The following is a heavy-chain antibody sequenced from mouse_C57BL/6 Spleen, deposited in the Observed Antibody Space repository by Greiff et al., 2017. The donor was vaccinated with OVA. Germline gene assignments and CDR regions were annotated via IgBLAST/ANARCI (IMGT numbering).Heavy chain of an antibody. CDR3: ARWGDYPFDY. V-gene: IGHV1-69*01. Sequence: QVQLKQPGAELVMPGASVKLSCKASGYTFTSYWMHWVKQRPGQGLEWIGEIDPSDSYTNYNQKFKGKSTLTVDKSSSTAYMQLSSLTSEDSAVYYCARWGDYPFDYWGQGTTLTVSS. CDR1: GYTFTSYW. CDR2: IDPSDSYT. J-gene: IGHJ2*01. D-gene: IGHD2-4*01.